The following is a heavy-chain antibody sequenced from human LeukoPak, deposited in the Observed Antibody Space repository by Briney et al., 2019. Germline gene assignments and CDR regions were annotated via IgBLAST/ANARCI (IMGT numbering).Heavy chain of an antibody. CDR1: GYTFTGYY. CDR2: INPNSGGT. D-gene: IGHD2-2*02. J-gene: IGHJ6*02. Sequence: ASVKVSCKASGYTFTGYYMHWVRQAPGQGLEWMGWINPNSGGTNYAQKFQGRVTMTRDTSISTAYMELSRLRSDDTAVYYCARDYRYCSSTSCYTHLYYYYGMDVWGQGTTVTVSS. V-gene: IGHV1-2*02. CDR3: ARDYRYCSSTSCYTHLYYYYGMDV.